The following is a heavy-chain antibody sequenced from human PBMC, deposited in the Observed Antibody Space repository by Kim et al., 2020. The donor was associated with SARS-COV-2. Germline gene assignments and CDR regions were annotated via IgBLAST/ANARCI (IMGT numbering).Heavy chain of an antibody. J-gene: IGHJ6*02. CDR2: ISYDGSNK. V-gene: IGHV3-30*04. CDR1: GFTFSSYA. Sequence: GGSLRLSCAASGFTFSSYAMHWVRQAPGKGLEWVAVISYDGSNKYYVDSVKGRFTISRDNSKNTLYLQMNSLRAEDTAVYYCARDPYGMDVWGQGTTVTV. CDR3: ARDPYGMDV.